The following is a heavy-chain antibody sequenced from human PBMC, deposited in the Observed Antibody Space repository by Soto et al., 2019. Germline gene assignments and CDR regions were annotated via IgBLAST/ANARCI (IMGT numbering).Heavy chain of an antibody. J-gene: IGHJ6*02. V-gene: IGHV3-23*01. CDR3: ARDGRLRQSGYWYCSGLDV. D-gene: IGHD5-12*01. CDR1: GFTFSTYG. CDR2: ISGSGGDT. Sequence: EVQLLESGGGLVQPGGSLRLSCAASGFTFSTYGLTWVRQAPGKGLEWVSDISGSGGDTYYADSVRGRFTISRDNSKNTMYLHMKSLRAEDTAVYCCARDGRLRQSGYWYCSGLDVWGQGTTVTVSS.